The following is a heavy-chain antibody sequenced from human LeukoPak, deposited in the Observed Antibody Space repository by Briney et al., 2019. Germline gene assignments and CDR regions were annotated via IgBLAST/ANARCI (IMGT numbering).Heavy chain of an antibody. CDR2: INLNSGDT. CDR1: GYTFTDYY. V-gene: IGHV1-2*02. CDR3: ARDSIEAPGLVFDF. Sequence: EASVKVSCKASGYTFTDYYVHWMRQAPGQGLEWMGWINLNSGDTRYAQRFQGRLTVTRDTSISTAYMDLNGLRSDDTAVYYCARDSIEAPGLVFDFWGQGTMVTISS. J-gene: IGHJ3*01. D-gene: IGHD6-13*01.